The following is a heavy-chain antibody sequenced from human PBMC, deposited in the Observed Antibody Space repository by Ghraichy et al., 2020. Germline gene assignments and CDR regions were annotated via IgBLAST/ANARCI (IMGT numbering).Heavy chain of an antibody. Sequence: SETLSLTCTVSGGSISSSSYYWGWIRQPPGKGLEWIGSIYYSGSTYYNPSLKSRVTISVDTSKNQFSLKLSSVTAADTAVYYCARASVLRFLEWLLYHPDWYFDLWGRGTLVTVSS. CDR2: IYYSGST. D-gene: IGHD3-3*01. V-gene: IGHV4-39*07. CDR1: GGSISSSSYY. CDR3: ARASVLRFLEWLLYHPDWYFDL. J-gene: IGHJ2*01.